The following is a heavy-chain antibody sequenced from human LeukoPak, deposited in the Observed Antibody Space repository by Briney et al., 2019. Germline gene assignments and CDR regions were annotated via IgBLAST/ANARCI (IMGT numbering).Heavy chain of an antibody. V-gene: IGHV3-74*03. CDR3: VRYSRP. J-gene: IGHJ5*02. CDR1: GFTFSPYW. CDR2: ITSDGTRT. Sequence: PGGSLRLSCAASGFTFSPYWMDWVRQAPEKGLFWVARITSDGTRTMYADSVKGRFTISRDNAQNTLYLQMNNLRAEDTAVYYCVRYSRPWGQRTLVTVSS. D-gene: IGHD3-22*01.